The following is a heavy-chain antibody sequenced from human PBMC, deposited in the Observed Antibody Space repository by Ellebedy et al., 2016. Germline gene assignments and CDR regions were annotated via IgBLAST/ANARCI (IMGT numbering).Heavy chain of an antibody. J-gene: IGHJ2*01. Sequence: GSLRLXXTVSGGSISSYYWSWIRQPPGKGLEWIGYIYYSGSTNYNPSLKSRVTISVDTSKNQFSLKLSSVTAADTAVYYCASSSYCGGDCFHWYFDVWGRGTLVTVSS. CDR2: IYYSGST. CDR1: GGSISSYY. CDR3: ASSSYCGGDCFHWYFDV. D-gene: IGHD2-21*02. V-gene: IGHV4-59*01.